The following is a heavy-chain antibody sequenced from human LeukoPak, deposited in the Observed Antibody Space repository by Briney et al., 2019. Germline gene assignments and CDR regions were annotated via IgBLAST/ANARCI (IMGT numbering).Heavy chain of an antibody. CDR1: GGSISSYY. D-gene: IGHD3-22*01. V-gene: IGHV4-59*01. J-gene: IGHJ4*02. Sequence: PSETLSLTCTVSGGSISSYYWCWIRQPPGKGLEWIGYIYYSGSTNYNPSLKSRVTISVDTSKNQFSLKLSSVTAADTAVYYCAGASYDSSGAHWGQGTLVTVSS. CDR3: AGASYDSSGAH. CDR2: IYYSGST.